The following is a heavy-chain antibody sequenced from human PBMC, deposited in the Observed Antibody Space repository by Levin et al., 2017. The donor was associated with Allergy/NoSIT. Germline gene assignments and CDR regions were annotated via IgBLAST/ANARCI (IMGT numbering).Heavy chain of an antibody. D-gene: IGHD2-2*01. J-gene: IGHJ3*02. CDR2: ISSNGGNT. V-gene: IGHV3-64*01. CDR3: ARVRRGQLDDAFDI. CDR1: GFTFSHYA. Sequence: GESLKISCAVSGFTFSHYAMHWVRQAPGKGLEYVSGISSNGGNTYYANSVKGRFTISRDNSKNTLYLQMGSLRAEDMAVYYCARVRRGQLDDAFDIWGQGTMVTVSS.